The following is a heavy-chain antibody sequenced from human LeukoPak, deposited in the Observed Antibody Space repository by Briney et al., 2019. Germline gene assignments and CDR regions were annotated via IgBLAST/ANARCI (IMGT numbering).Heavy chain of an antibody. J-gene: IGHJ4*02. Sequence: ASVKVSCKASGGTSNSYAISWVRQAPGQGLEWMGGIIPVLDMANHAEEFQARVTISADKSTSTAYMELSSLRSEDTAVYYCARDRLDYGDSYTLDSWGQGTLVTVSS. D-gene: IGHD4-17*01. CDR1: GGTSNSYA. V-gene: IGHV1-69*10. CDR2: IIPVLDMA. CDR3: ARDRLDYGDSYTLDS.